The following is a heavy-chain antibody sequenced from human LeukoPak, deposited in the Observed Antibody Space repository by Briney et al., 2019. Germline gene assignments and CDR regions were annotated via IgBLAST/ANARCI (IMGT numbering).Heavy chain of an antibody. Sequence: GASVKVSCKASGGTFSSYAISWVRQAPGQGLEWMGGIIPIFGTANYAQKFQGRVTITTDESTGTAYMELSSLRSEDTAVYYCARACSSTSRYVGQFHNWFDPWGQGTLVTVSS. J-gene: IGHJ5*02. CDR1: GGTFSSYA. V-gene: IGHV1-69*05. CDR3: ARACSSTSRYVGQFHNWFDP. CDR2: IIPIFGTA. D-gene: IGHD2-2*01.